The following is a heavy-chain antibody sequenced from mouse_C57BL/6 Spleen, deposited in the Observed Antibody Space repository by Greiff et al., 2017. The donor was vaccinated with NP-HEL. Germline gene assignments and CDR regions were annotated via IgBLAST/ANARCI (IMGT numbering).Heavy chain of an antibody. Sequence: QVQLQQPGAELVKPGASVKLSCKASGYTFTSYWMHWVKQRPGQGLEWIGMIHPNSGSTNYNEKFKSKATLTVDKSSSTAYMQLSSLTSEDSAVYYCARSPIITDYDYDCWGQGTTLTVSS. D-gene: IGHD2-4*01. CDR1: GYTFTSYW. CDR3: ARSPIITDYDYDC. V-gene: IGHV1-64*01. CDR2: IHPNSGST. J-gene: IGHJ2*01.